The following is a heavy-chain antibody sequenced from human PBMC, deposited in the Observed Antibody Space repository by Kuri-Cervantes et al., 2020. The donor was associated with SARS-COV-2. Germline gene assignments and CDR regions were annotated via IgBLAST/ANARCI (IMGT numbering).Heavy chain of an antibody. V-gene: IGHV4-59*10. J-gene: IGHJ6*03. CDR1: GGSFSGYY. Sequence: SETLSLTCAVYGGSFSGYYWSWIRQPPGKGLEWIGRIYTSGSTNYNPSLKSRVTMSVDTSKDQFSLKLSSVTAADTAVYYCARAPSWVAAGTFYAYYYYMDVWGKGTTVTVSS. D-gene: IGHD6-13*01. CDR2: IYTSGST. CDR3: ARAPSWVAAGTFYAYYYYMDV.